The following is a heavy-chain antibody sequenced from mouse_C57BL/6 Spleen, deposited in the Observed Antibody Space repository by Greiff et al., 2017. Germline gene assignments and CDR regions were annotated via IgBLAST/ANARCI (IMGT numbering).Heavy chain of an antibody. Sequence: QVQLQQSGAELVKPGASVKLSCKASGYTFTEYTIHWVKQRSGQGLEWIGWFYPGSGSIKYNEKFQEQATLTADKSSSTVYMELSRLTSEDSAVYFCARHEDLDCYYGDFDVWGTGTTVTVSS. V-gene: IGHV1-62-2*01. CDR1: GYTFTEYT. CDR2: FYPGSGSI. CDR3: ARHEDLDCYYGDFDV. D-gene: IGHD2-4*01. J-gene: IGHJ1*03.